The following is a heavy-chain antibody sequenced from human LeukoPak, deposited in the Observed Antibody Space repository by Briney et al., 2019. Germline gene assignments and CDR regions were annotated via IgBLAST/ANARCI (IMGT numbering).Heavy chain of an antibody. V-gene: IGHV1-2*02. CDR3: ARDPPGDDSSGYYYDY. CDR2: INPNSGGT. Sequence: ASVKVSCKASGYTFTGYYMHWVRQAPGQGLEWMGWINPNSGGTNYAQKFQGGVTMTRDTSISTAYMELSRLRSDDTAVYYCARDPPGDDSSGYYYDYWGQGTLVTVSS. D-gene: IGHD3-22*01. CDR1: GYTFTGYY. J-gene: IGHJ4*02.